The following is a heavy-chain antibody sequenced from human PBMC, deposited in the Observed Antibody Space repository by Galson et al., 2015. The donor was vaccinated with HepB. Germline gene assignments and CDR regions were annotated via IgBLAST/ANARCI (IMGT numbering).Heavy chain of an antibody. CDR1: GYSFTDYW. Sequence: QSGAEVKKPGESLKISCKGSGYSFTDYWVAWVRQMPGKGLEWMGIIYPGDSHTRYSPSFQGQVTISIDKSINAAYLQWSSLKASDTAICYCARVYCKSGVCYSWTYNWFDSWGQGTLVTVSS. J-gene: IGHJ5*01. V-gene: IGHV5-51*03. CDR3: ARVYCKSGVCYSWTYNWFDS. CDR2: IYPGDSHT. D-gene: IGHD2-8*01.